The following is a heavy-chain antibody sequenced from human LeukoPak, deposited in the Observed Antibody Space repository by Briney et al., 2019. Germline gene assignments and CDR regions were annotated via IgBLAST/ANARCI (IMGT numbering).Heavy chain of an antibody. V-gene: IGHV4-59*08. J-gene: IGHJ4*02. Sequence: SETLSLTCTVSGGSISSYYWSWIRQPPGRGLEWIGYIYYSGSTNYNPSLKSRVTISVDTSKNQFPLKLSSVTAADTAVYYCARHRPGPYDYWGQGTLATVSS. CDR3: ARHRPGPYDY. CDR1: GGSISSYY. CDR2: IYYSGST.